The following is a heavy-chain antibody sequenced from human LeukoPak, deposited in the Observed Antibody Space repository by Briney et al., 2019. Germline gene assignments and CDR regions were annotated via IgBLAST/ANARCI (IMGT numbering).Heavy chain of an antibody. CDR1: GFTFSGYR. D-gene: IGHD6-19*01. Sequence: GGSLRLSCAASGFTFSGYRINWVRQAPGKGLEWVSVIYSGGSTYYADSVKGRFTISRDNSKNTLYLQMNSLRAEDTAVYYCARVSSSSGWYVGFDYWGQGTLVTVSS. CDR2: IYSGGST. V-gene: IGHV3-66*01. J-gene: IGHJ4*02. CDR3: ARVSSSSGWYVGFDY.